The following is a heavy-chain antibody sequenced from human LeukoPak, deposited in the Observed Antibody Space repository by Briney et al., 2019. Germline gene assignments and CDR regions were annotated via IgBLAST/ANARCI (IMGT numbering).Heavy chain of an antibody. Sequence: QTGGSLRLSCAASGFTFSKYSMHWVRQAPGKGLEWVAFIRNDESNKYYADSVKGRFTISRDNSKNTLYLQMNSLRAEDTAVYFCAKVIGGSSAWYARGFDYWGQGTLVTVSS. CDR2: IRNDESNK. J-gene: IGHJ4*02. CDR1: GFTFSKYS. CDR3: AKVIGGSSAWYARGFDY. D-gene: IGHD2-15*01. V-gene: IGHV3-30*02.